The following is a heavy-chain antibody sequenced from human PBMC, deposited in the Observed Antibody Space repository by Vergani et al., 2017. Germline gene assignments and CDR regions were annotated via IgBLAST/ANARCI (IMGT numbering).Heavy chain of an antibody. CDR3: AGHSTVEWLEKLGGFAP. CDR2: IYYSGST. J-gene: IGHJ5*02. Sequence: QLQLQESGPGLVKPSATLSLTCSVSGASIRSSNYYWGWIRQPPGKGLEWIASIYYSGSTYYNPSLKSRVTISVDTSKNQFSLKLSSVTAADTAVYFCAGHSTVEWLEKLGGFAPWGRETWVTVSS. CDR1: GASIRSSNYY. D-gene: IGHD6-19*01. V-gene: IGHV4-39*01.